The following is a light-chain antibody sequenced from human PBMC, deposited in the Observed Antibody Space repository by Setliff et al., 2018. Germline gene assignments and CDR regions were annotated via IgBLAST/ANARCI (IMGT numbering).Light chain of an antibody. CDR2: EVT. Sequence: QSVLTQPPSASGSPGQSVTISCTGTSRDVGGYNFVSWYQQHPGKAPKLIISEVTERPSGVPDRFSGSKSGNTASLTVSGLQAEDEADYYCSSYAGSDNYVFGTGTKVT. V-gene: IGLV2-8*01. CDR3: SSYAGSDNYV. J-gene: IGLJ1*01. CDR1: SRDVGGYNF.